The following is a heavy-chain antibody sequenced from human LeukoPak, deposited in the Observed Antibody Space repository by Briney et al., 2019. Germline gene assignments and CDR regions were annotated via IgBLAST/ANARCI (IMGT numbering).Heavy chain of an antibody. D-gene: IGHD1-26*01. CDR3: ARGGNYWPQWWFDP. Sequence: PSETLSLTCTVSGGSISSSSYYWGWIRQPPGKGLEWIGSIYYSGSTYYNPSLKSRVTISVDTSKNQFSLELNSVTPADTAVYYCARGGNYWPQWWFDPWGRGTLVSVPS. V-gene: IGHV4-39*07. CDR2: IYYSGST. J-gene: IGHJ5*02. CDR1: GGSISSSSYY.